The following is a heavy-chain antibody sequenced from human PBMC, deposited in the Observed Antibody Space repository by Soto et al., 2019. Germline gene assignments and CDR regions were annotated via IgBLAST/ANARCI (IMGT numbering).Heavy chain of an antibody. CDR3: ARDDGSGSFNQDLITFGMDL. D-gene: IGHD3-10*01. J-gene: IGHJ6*02. CDR1: GFTFRDYS. Sequence: QVQLVESGGGLVKPGGSLRLSCEASGFTFRDYSMGWIRQAPGKGLEWISYITSGGDTVYYAESVKGRFTASRDNAKNSLYLQLSSLRAEDTAIYYCARDDGSGSFNQDLITFGMDLWGQGTTVTVSS. CDR2: ITSGGDTV. V-gene: IGHV3-11*01.